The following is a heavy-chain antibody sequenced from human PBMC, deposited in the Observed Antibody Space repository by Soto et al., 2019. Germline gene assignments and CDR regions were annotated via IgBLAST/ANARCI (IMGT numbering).Heavy chain of an antibody. J-gene: IGHJ5*02. V-gene: IGHV4-31*03. D-gene: IGHD6-13*01. CDR1: GGSISSGGYY. CDR2: IYYSGST. CDR3: ARGLYSSSWYWFDP. Sequence: SETLSLTCTVSGGSISSGGYYWSWIRQHPGKGLEWIGYIYYSGSTYYNPSLKSRVTISVDTSKDQFSLKLSSVTAADTAVYYCARGLYSSSWYWFDPWGQGTLVTVSS.